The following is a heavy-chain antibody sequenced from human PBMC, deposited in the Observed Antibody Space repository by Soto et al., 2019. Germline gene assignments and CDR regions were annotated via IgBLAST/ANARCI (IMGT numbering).Heavy chain of an antibody. CDR1: GFTFSSYG. J-gene: IGHJ6*02. V-gene: IGHV3-30*18. D-gene: IGHD3-16*01. CDR2: ISYDGSNK. CDR3: AKDGGAAFYYYYGMDV. Sequence: PGGSLRLSCAASGFTFSSYGMHWVRQAPGKGLEWVAVISYDGSNKYYADSVKGRLTISRDNSKNTLYLQMNSLRTEDTAVYYCAKDGGAAFYYYYGMDVWGQGTTVTVSS.